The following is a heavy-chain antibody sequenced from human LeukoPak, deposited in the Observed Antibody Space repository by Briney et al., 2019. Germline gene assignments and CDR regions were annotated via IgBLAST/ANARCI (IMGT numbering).Heavy chain of an antibody. D-gene: IGHD3-22*01. CDR1: GFTFSSDW. Sequence: PGGSLRLSCAASGFTFSSDWMSWVRQAPGKGLEWVANIKHDGREKYSVDSVKGRFTISRDNAKNSLSLQMNSLRAADTAVYFWARVWYYYDISGYHPDYWGKGTLVTVSS. CDR2: IKHDGREK. CDR3: ARVWYYYDISGYHPDY. J-gene: IGHJ4*02. V-gene: IGHV3-7*01.